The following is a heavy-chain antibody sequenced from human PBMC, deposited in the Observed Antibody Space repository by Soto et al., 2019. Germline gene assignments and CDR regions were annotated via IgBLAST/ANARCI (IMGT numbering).Heavy chain of an antibody. CDR1: GFTFSSYS. J-gene: IGHJ6*02. CDR3: ARDLADYYYYGMDV. D-gene: IGHD3-16*01. Sequence: GESLKISCAASGFTFSSYSMNWVRQAPGKGLEWVSSISSSSSYIYYADSVKGRFTISRDNAKNSLYLQMNSLRAEDTAVYYCARDLADYYYYGMDVWGQGTTVTVSS. CDR2: ISSSSSYI. V-gene: IGHV3-21*01.